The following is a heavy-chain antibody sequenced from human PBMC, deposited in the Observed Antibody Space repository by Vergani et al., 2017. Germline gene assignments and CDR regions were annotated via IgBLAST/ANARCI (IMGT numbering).Heavy chain of an antibody. J-gene: IGHJ6*02. D-gene: IGHD6-13*01. CDR2: ISYDGSNT. V-gene: IGHV3-30*18. CDR3: AKGPRSRGYSSSWYVNYYGMDV. Sequence: QVQLVESGGGVVQPGRSLRLSCAASGFTFSSYGMHWVRQAPGKGLEWVAVISYDGSNTYYADSVKGRFTISRDNSKNTLYLQMNSLRAEDTAVYYCAKGPRSRGYSSSWYVNYYGMDVWGQGTTVTVSS. CDR1: GFTFSSYG.